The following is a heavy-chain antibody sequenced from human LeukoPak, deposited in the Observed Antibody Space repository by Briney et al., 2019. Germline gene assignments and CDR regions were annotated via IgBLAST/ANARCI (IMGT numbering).Heavy chain of an antibody. J-gene: IGHJ4*02. CDR1: GGSISSSSYY. CDR3: ARGPLGVFDY. CDR2: IYYSGST. Sequence: SETLSLTCTVAGGSISSSSYYWGWIRQPPGKGLEWIGSIYYSGSTYYNPSLKSRVTISVDTSKHQFSLKLSSVTAADTAVYYCARGPLGVFDYWGQGTLVTVSS. D-gene: IGHD7-27*01. V-gene: IGHV4-39*07.